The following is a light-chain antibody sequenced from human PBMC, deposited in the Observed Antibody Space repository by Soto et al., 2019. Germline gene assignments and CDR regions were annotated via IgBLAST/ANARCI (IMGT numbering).Light chain of an antibody. J-gene: IGKJ1*01. CDR2: SAT. V-gene: IGKV1-6*01. CDR3: LQDHDYPRT. Sequence: AIPMTQSPTSLSASVGDRVIITCRASQDISKDLGWYQQKPGKAPKFLIYSATSTQSGVPSTFSSSGFGTDFTLTISSLQPEDFATCYCLQDHDYPRTFGQGTKVEF. CDR1: QDISKD.